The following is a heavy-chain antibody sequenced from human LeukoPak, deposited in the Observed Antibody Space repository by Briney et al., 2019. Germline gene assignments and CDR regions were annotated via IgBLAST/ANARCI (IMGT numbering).Heavy chain of an antibody. CDR3: AREIGPIQLHLWGSAFDY. J-gene: IGHJ4*02. D-gene: IGHD5-18*01. CDR1: GYTFTGYY. CDR2: INPRGGST. V-gene: IGHV1-46*01. Sequence: ASVKVSCKAFGYTFTGYYMHWVRQAPGQGLEWMGIINPRGGSTSYAQKFQGRVTMTRDTSTNTVYMDLSSLRSEDTAVYYCAREIGPIQLHLWGSAFDYWGQGTLVTVSS.